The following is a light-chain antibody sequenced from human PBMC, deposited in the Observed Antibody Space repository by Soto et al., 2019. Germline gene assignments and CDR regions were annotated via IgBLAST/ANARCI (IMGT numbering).Light chain of an antibody. Sequence: DIQMTQSPSSLSASVGDRVTITCRASQSISSYLHWYQQKPGKAPKLLIYAASSMQTGIPARFSGSVSGTDFPLTISSLQPEDFAEYYCQQYYISPDTCGPGTKVDIK. J-gene: IGKJ3*01. V-gene: IGKV1-39*01. CDR3: QQYYISPDT. CDR2: AAS. CDR1: QSISSY.